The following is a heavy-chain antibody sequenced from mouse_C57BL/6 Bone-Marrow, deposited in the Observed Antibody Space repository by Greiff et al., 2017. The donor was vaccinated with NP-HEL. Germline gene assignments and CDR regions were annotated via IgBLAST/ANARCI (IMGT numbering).Heavy chain of an antibody. Sequence: VKLMESGPGLVQPSQSLSITCTVSGFSLTSYGVHWVRQSPGKGLEWLGVIWSGGSTDYNAAFISRLSISKDNSKSQVFFKMNSLQADDTAIYYCAREEGIRPHYAMDYWGQGTSVTVSS. CDR1: GFSLTSYG. V-gene: IGHV2-2*01. J-gene: IGHJ4*01. D-gene: IGHD3-2*02. CDR2: IWSGGST. CDR3: AREEGIRPHYAMDY.